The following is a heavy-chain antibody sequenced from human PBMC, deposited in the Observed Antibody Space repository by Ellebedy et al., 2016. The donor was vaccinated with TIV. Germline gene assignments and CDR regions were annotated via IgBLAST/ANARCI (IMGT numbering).Heavy chain of an antibody. CDR2: ISSSGNTI. J-gene: IGHJ1*01. V-gene: IGHV3-11*01. CDR1: GFTFSDYY. CDR3: AKDPGYCSSTSCYRYFQH. D-gene: IGHD2-2*02. Sequence: GESLKISCAASGFTFSDYYMSWIRRAPGKGLEWVSYISSSGNTIYYADSVKGRFTISRDNAKNSLYLQMNSLRAEDTAVYYCAKDPGYCSSTSCYRYFQHWGQGTLVTVSS.